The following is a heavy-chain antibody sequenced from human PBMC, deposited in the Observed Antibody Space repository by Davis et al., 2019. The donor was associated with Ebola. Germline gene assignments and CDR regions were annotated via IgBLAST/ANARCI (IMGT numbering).Heavy chain of an antibody. CDR2: IYYSGST. J-gene: IGHJ6*02. Sequence: PSETLSLTSTVSGGSISSSSYYWGWIRQPPGKGLEWIGSIYYSGSTYYNPSLKSRVTISVDTSKNQFSLKLSSVTAADTAVYYCARGSYYYYYYGMDVWGQGTTVTVSS. V-gene: IGHV4-39*07. CDR3: ARGSYYYYYYGMDV. D-gene: IGHD3-10*01. CDR1: GGSISSSSYY.